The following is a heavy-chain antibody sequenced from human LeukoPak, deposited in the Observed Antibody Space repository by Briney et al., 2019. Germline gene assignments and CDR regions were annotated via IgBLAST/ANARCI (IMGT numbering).Heavy chain of an antibody. D-gene: IGHD3-10*02. V-gene: IGHV3-15*01. CDR2: IKSKTGGGTT. CDR3: TTDGPGMLVDY. J-gene: IGHJ4*02. CDR1: GFTFSNAW. Sequence: GGSLRLSCAASGFTFSNAWMSWVRQAPGKGLEWVGRIKSKTGGGTTDYAAPVKGRFTISRDDSKNTLYLQMNSLKTEDTAVYYCTTDGPGMLVDYWGQGTLVTVSS.